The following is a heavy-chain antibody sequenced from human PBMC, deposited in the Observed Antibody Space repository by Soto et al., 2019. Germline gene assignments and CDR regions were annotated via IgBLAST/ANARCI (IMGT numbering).Heavy chain of an antibody. Sequence: GGSLRLSCAASGFTFSSYGMHWVRQAPGRGLEWVAVISSDGNNKYYVDSVKGRFTVSRDNSKNTLYLQMNSLRAEDTAVYNCAKEPVGPDWYFDLWGRGTLVTVSS. CDR2: ISSDGNNK. J-gene: IGHJ2*01. CDR1: GFTFSSYG. V-gene: IGHV3-30*18. CDR3: AKEPVGPDWYFDL.